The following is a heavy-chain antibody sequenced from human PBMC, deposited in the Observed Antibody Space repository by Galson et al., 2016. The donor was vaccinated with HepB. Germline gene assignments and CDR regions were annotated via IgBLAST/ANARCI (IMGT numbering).Heavy chain of an antibody. CDR3: ISGEDTAMLMNVDH. CDR2: IRSRVYGGTT. Sequence: SLRLSCAASGFTFGDYAMSWFRQAPGKGLEWVGFIRSRVYGGTTEYAASVSGRFTISRDDSKSIAYLQMNSLTGEDTAVYYCISGEDTAMLMNVDHWGQGTLVTVSS. J-gene: IGHJ4*02. V-gene: IGHV3-49*03. CDR1: GFTFGDYA. D-gene: IGHD2-2*01.